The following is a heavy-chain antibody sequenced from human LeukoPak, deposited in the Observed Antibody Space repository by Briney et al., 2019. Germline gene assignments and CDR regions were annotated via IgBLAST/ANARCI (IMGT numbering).Heavy chain of an antibody. CDR3: ARDFSSSSTVYYYYYMDV. Sequence: PGGSLRLSCAASGFTFSSYWMSWVRQAPGKGLEWIGSIYYSGSTYYNPSLKSRVTISVDTSKNQFSLKLSSVTAADTAIYYCARDFSSSSTVYYYYYMDVWGKGTTVTVSS. V-gene: IGHV4-39*07. CDR1: GFTFSSYW. D-gene: IGHD6-6*01. J-gene: IGHJ6*03. CDR2: IYYSGST.